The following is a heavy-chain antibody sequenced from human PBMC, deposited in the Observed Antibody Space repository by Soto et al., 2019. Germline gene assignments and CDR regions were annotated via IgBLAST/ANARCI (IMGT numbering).Heavy chain of an antibody. V-gene: IGHV1-69*06. Sequence: GASVKVSCKASGGTFSSYAIGWVRQAPGQGLEWMGGIIPIFGTANYAQKFQGRVTITADKSTSTAYMELSSLRSEDTAVYYCAREKNYYDSSGYWFDPWGQGTLVTVSS. D-gene: IGHD3-22*01. CDR1: GGTFSSYA. CDR2: IIPIFGTA. CDR3: AREKNYYDSSGYWFDP. J-gene: IGHJ5*02.